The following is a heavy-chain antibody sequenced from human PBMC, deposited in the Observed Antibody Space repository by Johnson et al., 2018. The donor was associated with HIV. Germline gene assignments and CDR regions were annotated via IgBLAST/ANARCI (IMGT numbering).Heavy chain of an antibody. V-gene: IGHV3-30*19. CDR2: ISYDASNK. Sequence: QMLLVESGGGVVQPGRSLRLSCAAPGLTFSSYGMHWVRQAPGKGLEWVAVISYDASNKYYADSVKGRFTISRDNSKNTLYLQMNSLRTEDTAVYYCARVRGGTGHGAFDIWGQGTMVTVSS. CDR1: GLTFSSYG. J-gene: IGHJ3*02. CDR3: ARVRGGTGHGAFDI.